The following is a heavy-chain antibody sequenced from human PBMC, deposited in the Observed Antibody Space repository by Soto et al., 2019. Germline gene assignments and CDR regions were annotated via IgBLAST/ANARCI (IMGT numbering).Heavy chain of an antibody. CDR3: AKDSTHESECGGDCYPRYFDY. J-gene: IGHJ4*02. V-gene: IGHV3-23*01. CDR1: GFIFSSYG. D-gene: IGHD2-21*02. CDR2: ISRSGGST. Sequence: EVQLLESGGGLVQPGGSLRLSCAASGFIFSSYGMSWVRQAPGKGLEWVSAISRSGGSTYYADSVKGRFTISRDKSKNTLYLQMNSLRAEDAAVYYCAKDSTHESECGGDCYPRYFDYWGQGTLVTASS.